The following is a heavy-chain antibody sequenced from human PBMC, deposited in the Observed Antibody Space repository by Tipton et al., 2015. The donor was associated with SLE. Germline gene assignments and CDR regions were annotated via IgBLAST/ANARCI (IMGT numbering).Heavy chain of an antibody. V-gene: IGHV4-31*03. Sequence: TLSLTCTVSGGSISSGGYYWSWVRQLPGKGLEWIGYIYYSGSTYYNPSLKGRLTISLDTSKNQFSLKLSSVTAADTAVYFCARDSVWVQGVKGAFDIWGQGTLVTLSS. CDR3: ARDSVWVQGVKGAFDI. D-gene: IGHD3-10*01. CDR1: GGSISSGGYY. J-gene: IGHJ3*02. CDR2: IYYSGST.